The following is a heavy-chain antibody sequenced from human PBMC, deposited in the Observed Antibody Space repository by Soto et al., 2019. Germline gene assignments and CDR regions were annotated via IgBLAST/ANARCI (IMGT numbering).Heavy chain of an antibody. Sequence: EVQLVASGGGLVKPGGSLRLSCAASGFTFSPYTMIWVRQAPGKGLEWVSSISSSSTYIYYADSVKGRFTISRDNAKNSLYMQLNSLRAEDTAVYYCARFGYTTEAHWGQGTLVTVSS. V-gene: IGHV3-21*01. J-gene: IGHJ4*02. CDR1: GFTFSPYT. CDR3: ARFGYTTEAH. CDR2: ISSSSTYI. D-gene: IGHD5-12*01.